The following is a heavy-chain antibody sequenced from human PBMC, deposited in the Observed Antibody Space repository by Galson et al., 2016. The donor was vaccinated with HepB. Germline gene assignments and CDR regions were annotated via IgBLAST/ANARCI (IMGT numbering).Heavy chain of an antibody. CDR1: GGSISSSNHY. J-gene: IGHJ6*02. D-gene: IGHD6-6*01. CDR3: ARQYSSSSFYYGMDV. Sequence: SETLSLTCTVSGGSISSSNHYWGWLRQPPGKGLEWIGSILYVGSTHYNPSLKGRVSLSRDISKNQFSLHLNSVTPEDTAVYYCARQYSSSSFYYGMDVWGQGTTVTVSS. V-gene: IGHV4-39*01. CDR2: ILYVGST.